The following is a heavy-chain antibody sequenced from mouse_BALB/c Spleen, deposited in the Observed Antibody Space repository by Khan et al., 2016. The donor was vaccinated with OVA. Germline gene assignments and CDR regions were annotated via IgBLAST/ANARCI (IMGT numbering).Heavy chain of an antibody. CDR1: GYTFTDYY. J-gene: IGHJ3*01. D-gene: IGHD1-2*01. Sequence: QVQLQQSGAELARPGASVKLSCKASGYTFTDYYINWVKQRTGQGLEWIGEISPGSGDTYYNERFKGKATLTEDKSSRTAYMTLSSLQAEATAVYFCAIRNYFGYTFAYWGQGTLVTVSA. CDR2: ISPGSGDT. V-gene: IGHV1-77*01. CDR3: AIRNYFGYTFAY.